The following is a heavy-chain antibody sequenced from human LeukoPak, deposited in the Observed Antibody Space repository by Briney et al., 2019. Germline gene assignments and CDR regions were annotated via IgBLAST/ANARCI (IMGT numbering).Heavy chain of an antibody. CDR3: ARSYSSGPTEY. Sequence: QPGGSLRLSCAASGFTFSDYYMSWVRQAPGKGLEWLSYISSSSTYTKYADSVKGRFTVSRDNAKNSLYLQMNSLRAEDTAVYYCARSYSSGPTEYWGQGTLVTVSS. CDR1: GFTFSDYY. D-gene: IGHD6-19*01. CDR2: ISSSSTYT. J-gene: IGHJ4*02. V-gene: IGHV3-11*06.